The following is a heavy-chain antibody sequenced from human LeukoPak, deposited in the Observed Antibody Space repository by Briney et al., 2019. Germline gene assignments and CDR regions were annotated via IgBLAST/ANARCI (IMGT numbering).Heavy chain of an antibody. Sequence: PGGSLRLSCAASGFTFSSYEMNWVRQAPGKWLEWVSYISSSGSTIYYADSVKGRFTISRDNAKNSLYLQMNSLRAEDTAVYYCATLFGVAAIDYWGQGTLVTVSS. D-gene: IGHD3-3*01. V-gene: IGHV3-48*03. J-gene: IGHJ4*02. CDR2: ISSSGSTI. CDR1: GFTFSSYE. CDR3: ATLFGVAAIDY.